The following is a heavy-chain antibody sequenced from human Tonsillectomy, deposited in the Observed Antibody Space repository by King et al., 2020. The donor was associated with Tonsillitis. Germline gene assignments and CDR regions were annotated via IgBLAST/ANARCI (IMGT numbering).Heavy chain of an antibody. CDR3: AREKGYSSGWYVGFDY. Sequence: QLVQSGAEVKKPGASVKVSCKASGYTFTSFDIHWVRQATGQGLEWMGWMNPNSGNTGYAQKFQGRVTITADESTSTAYMELSSLRSEDTAVHYCAREKGYSSGWYVGFDYWGQGTLVTVSS. CDR2: MNPNSGNT. J-gene: IGHJ4*02. D-gene: IGHD6-19*01. CDR1: GYTFTSFD. V-gene: IGHV1-8*01.